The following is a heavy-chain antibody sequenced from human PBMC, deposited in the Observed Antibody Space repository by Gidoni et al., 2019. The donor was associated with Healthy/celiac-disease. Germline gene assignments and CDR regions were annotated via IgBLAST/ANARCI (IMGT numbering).Heavy chain of an antibody. CDR1: GFPFSSYW. CDR2: IKQDGSEK. CDR3: ARAMGELSSPYYFDY. D-gene: IGHD3-16*02. J-gene: IGHJ4*02. Sequence: EVQLVESGGGLVQPGGSLSLSCAASGFPFSSYWMSWVRQAPGKGLEWVANIKQDGSEKYYVDSVKGRFTISRDNAKNSLYLQMNSLRAEDTAVYYCARAMGELSSPYYFDYWGQGTLVTVSS. V-gene: IGHV3-7*01.